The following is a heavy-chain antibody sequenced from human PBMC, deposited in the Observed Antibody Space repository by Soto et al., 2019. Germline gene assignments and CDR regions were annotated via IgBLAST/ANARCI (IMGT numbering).Heavy chain of an antibody. V-gene: IGHV3-74*01. Sequence: EVHLVESGGGLVQPGGSLRLSCAASGFTFSSNWMHWVRQAPGKGLVWVSRIDIDGSSTNYAESVKGRFTISRDNAKNSLYLQMNSLRAEDTAVYFCARGGFYGSGTYYLLQWGQGTLVTVSS. CDR1: GFTFSSNW. J-gene: IGHJ4*02. CDR3: ARGGFYGSGTYYLLQ. D-gene: IGHD3-10*01. CDR2: IDIDGSST.